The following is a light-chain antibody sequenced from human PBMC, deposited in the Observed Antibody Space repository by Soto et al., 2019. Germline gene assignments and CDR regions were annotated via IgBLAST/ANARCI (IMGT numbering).Light chain of an antibody. CDR1: SSDVGAYNY. CDR3: SSYTSSSTLYV. CDR2: DVS. V-gene: IGLV2-11*01. Sequence: QSVLTQPRSVSGSPGQSVTISCTGASSDVGAYNYVSWYQQHPGKAPKLMIYDVSNRPSGVPNRFSGSKSGNTASLTISGLQAEDEADYYCSSYTSSSTLYVFGTGTKVTVL. J-gene: IGLJ1*01.